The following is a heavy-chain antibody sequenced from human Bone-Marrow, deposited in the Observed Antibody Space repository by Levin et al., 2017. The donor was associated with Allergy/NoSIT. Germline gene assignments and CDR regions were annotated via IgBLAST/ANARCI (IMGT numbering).Heavy chain of an antibody. CDR2: VSYDGVNK. CDR3: ATDDDESSGYYALGN. J-gene: IGHJ4*02. CDR1: GFSFSSNG. V-gene: IGHV3-30*03. D-gene: IGHD3-22*01. Sequence: GGSLRLSCAVSGFSFSSNGMHWVRQGPGKGLEWVTTVSYDGVNKFYAESVKGRFTVSRDNSKSTLFLQMNSLRPEDTAIYYCATDDDESSGYYALGNWGQGTLVTVSS.